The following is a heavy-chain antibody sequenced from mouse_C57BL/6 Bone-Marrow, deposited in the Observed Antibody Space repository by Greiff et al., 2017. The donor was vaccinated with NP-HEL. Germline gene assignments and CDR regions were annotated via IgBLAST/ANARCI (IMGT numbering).Heavy chain of an antibody. Sequence: VKLVESGAELVRPGASVTLSCKASGYTFTDYEMHWVKQTPVHGLEWIGAIDPETGGTAYNQKFKGKAILTADKSSSTAYMELRSLTSEDSAVYYCTGYYGSSFHFDYWGQGTTLTVSS. CDR3: TGYYGSSFHFDY. CDR2: IDPETGGT. CDR1: GYTFTDYE. J-gene: IGHJ2*01. D-gene: IGHD1-1*01. V-gene: IGHV1-15*01.